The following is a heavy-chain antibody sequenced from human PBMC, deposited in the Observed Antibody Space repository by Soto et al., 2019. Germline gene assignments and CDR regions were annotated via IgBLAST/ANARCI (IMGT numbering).Heavy chain of an antibody. CDR2: INPSAGST. CDR3: ARDNGDYHFDS. Sequence: ASVKVSCKAFGYTFTSYGISWVRQAPGQGLEWMGIINPSAGSTTYVQKLQGRVTMTRDTSTNTVYMELSSLRSDDTAVYYCARDNGDYHFDSWGQGTLVTVSS. D-gene: IGHD4-17*01. CDR1: GYTFTSYG. J-gene: IGHJ4*02. V-gene: IGHV1-46*03.